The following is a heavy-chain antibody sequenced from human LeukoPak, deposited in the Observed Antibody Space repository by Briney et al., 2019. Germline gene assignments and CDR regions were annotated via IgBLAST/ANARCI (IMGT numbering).Heavy chain of an antibody. CDR2: IYYTGNI. D-gene: IGHD2-15*01. CDR1: GASISSFY. V-gene: IGHV4-59*12. Sequence: SETLSLTCTVSGASISSFYWSWIRQSPGKGLEWIGYIYYTGNINYNPSLKSRVSMSIDKSKNQFSLKLSSVTAADTAVYYCASGGGSTAYNWFDPWGQGTLVTVSS. CDR3: ASGGGSTAYNWFDP. J-gene: IGHJ5*02.